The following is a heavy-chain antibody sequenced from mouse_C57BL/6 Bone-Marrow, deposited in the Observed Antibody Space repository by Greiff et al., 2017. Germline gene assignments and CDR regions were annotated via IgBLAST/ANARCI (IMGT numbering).Heavy chain of an antibody. CDR1: GYTFTSYW. J-gene: IGHJ3*01. CDR3: ARVDPYLVKAY. D-gene: IGHD1-3*01. CDR2: IDPSDSYT. Sequence: QVHVKQPGAELVKPGASVKLSCKASGYTFTSYWMQWVKQRPGQGLEWIGEIDPSDSYTNYNQKFKGKATLTVDTSSSTAYMQLSSLTSEDSAVYYCARVDPYLVKAYWGQGTLVTVSA. V-gene: IGHV1-50*01.